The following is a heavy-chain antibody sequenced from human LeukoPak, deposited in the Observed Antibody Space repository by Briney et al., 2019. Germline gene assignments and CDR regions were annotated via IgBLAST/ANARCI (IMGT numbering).Heavy chain of an antibody. V-gene: IGHV1-18*01. D-gene: IGHD3-3*01. CDR1: GYTFTSYG. CDR2: ISAYNGNT. CDR3: ARSAAYYDFWSAVLPPAFDI. J-gene: IGHJ3*02. Sequence: ASVKVSCKASGYTFTSYGISRVRQAPGQGLEWMGWISAYNGNTNYAQKLQGRVTMTTDTSTSTAYMELRSLRSDDTAVYYCARSAAYYDFWSAVLPPAFDIWGQGTMVTVSS.